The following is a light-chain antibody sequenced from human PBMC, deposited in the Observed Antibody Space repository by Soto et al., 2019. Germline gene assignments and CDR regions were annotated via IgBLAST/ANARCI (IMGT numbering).Light chain of an antibody. Sequence: QSALTQPASVSGPPGQSITISCTGTSSDVGGYNFVSWYQQHPGKAPRLIIYEVSSRPSGVSYRFSGSKSGNTASLTISGLQAEDEADYYCSSYTLRNTLVLFGGGTKVTVL. CDR3: SSYTLRNTLVL. V-gene: IGLV2-14*01. J-gene: IGLJ3*02. CDR2: EVS. CDR1: SSDVGGYNF.